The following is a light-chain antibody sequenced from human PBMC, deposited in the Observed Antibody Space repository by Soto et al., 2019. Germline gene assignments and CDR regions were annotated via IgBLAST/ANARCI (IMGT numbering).Light chain of an antibody. V-gene: IGLV3-1*01. Sequence: SYELTQPPSVSVSPGQTASITCSGDKLGDKYACWYQQRPGQSPVLVIYQDTMRPSGIPERFSGSNSGNTATLTISGTQAMDEADYYCQAWDSSTYVFGTGTKLPS. CDR1: KLGDKY. CDR3: QAWDSSTYV. J-gene: IGLJ1*01. CDR2: QDT.